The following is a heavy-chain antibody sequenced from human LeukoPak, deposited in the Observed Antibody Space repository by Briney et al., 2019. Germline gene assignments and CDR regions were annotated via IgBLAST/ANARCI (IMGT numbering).Heavy chain of an antibody. CDR3: ARDRRYSGSYYLLRSLDP. CDR1: GGSISSSNW. V-gene: IGHV4-4*02. CDR2: IYHSGST. Sequence: SETLSLTCAVSGGSISSSNWWSWVRQPPGKGLEWIGEIYHSGSTNYNPSLKSRVTISVDKSKNQFSLKLSSVTAADTAVYYCARDRRYSGSYYLLRSLDPWGQGTLVTVSS. J-gene: IGHJ5*02. D-gene: IGHD1-26*01.